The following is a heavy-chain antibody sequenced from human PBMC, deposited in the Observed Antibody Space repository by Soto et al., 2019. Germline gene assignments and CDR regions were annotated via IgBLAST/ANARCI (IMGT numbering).Heavy chain of an antibody. J-gene: IGHJ4*02. CDR3: AKDFYDSGGLRSDVDY. D-gene: IGHD3-22*01. Sequence: EVLLLESGGGLVQPGGSLRLSCAASGFTFGNYAMTWVRQAPGKGLEWVSGVSASGGSTYYADSVRGRFAMSRDKSKRTMYLQMSSLRAEDTAVYYCAKDFYDSGGLRSDVDYWGQGILVTVSS. CDR1: GFTFGNYA. CDR2: VSASGGST. V-gene: IGHV3-23*01.